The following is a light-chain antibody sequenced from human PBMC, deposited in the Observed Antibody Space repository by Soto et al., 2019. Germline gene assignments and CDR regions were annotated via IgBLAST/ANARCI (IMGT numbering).Light chain of an antibody. CDR3: SSYTGGSTLIV. J-gene: IGLJ2*01. CDR2: EVS. Sequence: QSALTQPASVSGSPGQSITISCTGTSSDVGAYNYVSWYQQHPDKAPKLMIFEVSDRPSGVSNRFSGSNSDNTASLTISGLQAEDEADYYCSSYTGGSTLIVFGAGTKVTVL. V-gene: IGLV2-14*01. CDR1: SSDVGAYNY.